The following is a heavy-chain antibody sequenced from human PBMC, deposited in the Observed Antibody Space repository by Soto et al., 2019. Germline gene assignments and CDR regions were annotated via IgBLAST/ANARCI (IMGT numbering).Heavy chain of an antibody. CDR3: ARDYCSGGSCYPNWFEP. V-gene: IGHV4-39*01. Sequence: TLSLTCTVSGGSISSSSYYWGCIRQPPGKGLEWIGSIYYSGSTYYNPSLKSRVTISVDTSKNQFSLKLSSVTAADTAVYYCARDYCSGGSCYPNWFEPWGQGTLVTVSS. CDR2: IYYSGST. J-gene: IGHJ5*02. D-gene: IGHD2-15*01. CDR1: GGSISSSSYY.